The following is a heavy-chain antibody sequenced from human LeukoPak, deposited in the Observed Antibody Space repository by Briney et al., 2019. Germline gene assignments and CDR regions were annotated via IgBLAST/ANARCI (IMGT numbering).Heavy chain of an antibody. CDR2: INWNAGST. D-gene: IGHD3-22*01. V-gene: IGHV3-20*04. Sequence: RPGGSLRLSCAASGFTFDDYGMNWVRQAPGKSLEWVSGINWNAGSTGYADSVKGRFTISRDSAKNSLYLQMNSLRAEDTALYYCARRAEYYYDGSGYSGGYYFDYWGQGTLVTVSS. J-gene: IGHJ4*02. CDR1: GFTFDDYG. CDR3: ARRAEYYYDGSGYSGGYYFDY.